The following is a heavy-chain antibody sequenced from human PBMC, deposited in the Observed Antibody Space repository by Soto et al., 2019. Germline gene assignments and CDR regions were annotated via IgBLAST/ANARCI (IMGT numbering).Heavy chain of an antibody. Sequence: EVQLVESGGGLVQPGGSLRLSCSASGFTFSNYAMHWVRQTPGKILEYVSAITSNGGNTYYADSVKGRFTISRDNSKNPLDLQMSSLRTEDTAMYYCVKDTRTGSYGGYWGQGNLGTGSS. CDR3: VKDTRTGSYGGY. D-gene: IGHD1-26*01. CDR1: GFTFSNYA. CDR2: ITSNGGNT. V-gene: IGHV3-64D*06. J-gene: IGHJ4*02.